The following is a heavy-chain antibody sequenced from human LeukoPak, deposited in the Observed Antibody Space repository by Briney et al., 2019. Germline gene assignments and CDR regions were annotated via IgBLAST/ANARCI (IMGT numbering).Heavy chain of an antibody. J-gene: IGHJ6*03. CDR3: AREQQLGPYYNHYMDV. D-gene: IGHD6-13*01. Sequence: ASVKVSCKASGYTFTGYYMHWVRQAPGQGLEWMGWINPNTGGTNYAQKFQGRVTMTRDTSISTAYMELRSLRSGDTAVYYCAREQQLGPYYNHYMDVWGKGTTVTISS. CDR1: GYTFTGYY. CDR2: INPNTGGT. V-gene: IGHV1-2*02.